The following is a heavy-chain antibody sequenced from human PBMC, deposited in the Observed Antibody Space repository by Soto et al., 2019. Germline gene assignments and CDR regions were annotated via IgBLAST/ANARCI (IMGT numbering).Heavy chain of an antibody. CDR2: IYYSGST. CDR1: GGSISSYY. J-gene: IGHJ3*02. D-gene: IGHD3-22*01. V-gene: IGHV4-59*01. Sequence: SLTCTVSGGSISSYYWSWIRQPPGKGLEWIGYIYYSGSTNYNPSLKSRVTISVDTSKNQFSLKLSSVTAADTAVYYCARAEYYYDSSGYYSDAFDIWGQRTMVPVSS. CDR3: ARAEYYYDSSGYYSDAFDI.